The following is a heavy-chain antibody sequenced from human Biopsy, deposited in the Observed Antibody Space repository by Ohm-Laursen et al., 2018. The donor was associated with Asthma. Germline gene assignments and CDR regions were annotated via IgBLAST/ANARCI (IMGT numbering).Heavy chain of an antibody. CDR1: GYTFIGYH. V-gene: IGHV1-2*06. J-gene: IGHJ5*02. CDR2: INPNSGGT. Sequence: SVKVSCKTSGYTFIGYHIHWVRQAPGQGLEWMGRINPNSGGTNYAQKFQGRVTMTSDTSISTAYMELSRLRSDDTALYYCARAQKSPGDRWFDPWGQGTLVTVSS. CDR3: ARAQKSPGDRWFDP. D-gene: IGHD7-27*01.